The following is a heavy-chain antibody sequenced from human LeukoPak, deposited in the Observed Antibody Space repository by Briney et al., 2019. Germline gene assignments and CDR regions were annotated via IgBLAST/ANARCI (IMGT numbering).Heavy chain of an antibody. CDR3: AKFSGYNWNYYFDF. CDR2: IYSGGNT. J-gene: IGHJ4*02. Sequence: PGGSLRLSCTASGFSVSHNYMNWVRQAPGKGLEWVALIYSGGNTHYADSVKGRFTVSRDNSKNTLYLQMNTLRAEDTAIYYCAKFSGYNWNYYFDFWGQGTLVTVSS. V-gene: IGHV3-53*01. CDR1: GFSVSHNY. D-gene: IGHD1-7*01.